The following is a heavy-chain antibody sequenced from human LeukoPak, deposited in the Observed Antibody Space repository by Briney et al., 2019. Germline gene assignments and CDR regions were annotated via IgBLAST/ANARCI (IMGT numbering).Heavy chain of an antibody. Sequence: SETLSLTCTVSGGSINSGSHYWGWIRQPPGKGLEWIGGFDYRGRTYYSPSLKSRVTISVDTSKNQLSLKLTSVTAADTAVYYCARARGGSYGSASYWGGFHYYAMDVWGQGTTVTVSS. V-gene: IGHV4-39*02. D-gene: IGHD3-10*01. CDR2: FDYRGRT. CDR3: ARARGGSYGSASYWGGFHYYAMDV. J-gene: IGHJ6*02. CDR1: GGSINSGSHY.